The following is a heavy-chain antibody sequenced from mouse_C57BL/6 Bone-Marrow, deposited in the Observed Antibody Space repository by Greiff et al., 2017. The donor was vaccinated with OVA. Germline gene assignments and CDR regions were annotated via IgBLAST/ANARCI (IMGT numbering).Heavy chain of an antibody. D-gene: IGHD2-1*01. CDR1: GFTFSSYA. Sequence: EVKVVESGGGLVKPGGSLKLSCAASGFTFSSYAMSWVRQTPEKRLEWVATISDGGSYTYYPDNVKGRFTISRDNAKNNLYLQMSHLKSEDTAMYYCARDRGNSFAYWGQGTLVTVSA. CDR2: ISDGGSYT. J-gene: IGHJ3*01. CDR3: ARDRGNSFAY. V-gene: IGHV5-4*01.